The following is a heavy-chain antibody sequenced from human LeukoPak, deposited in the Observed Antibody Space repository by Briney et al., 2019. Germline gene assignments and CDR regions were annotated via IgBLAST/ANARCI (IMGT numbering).Heavy chain of an antibody. Sequence: GGSLRLSCAASGFTFSSYSMNWVRQAPGKGLEWVSYISSSSSTIYYADSVKGRFTISRDNAENSLYLQMNSLRAEDTAVYYCARDKSTYDSSGYVWGQGTLVTVSS. V-gene: IGHV3-48*04. CDR1: GFTFSSYS. J-gene: IGHJ4*02. CDR3: ARDKSTYDSSGYV. D-gene: IGHD3-22*01. CDR2: ISSSSSTI.